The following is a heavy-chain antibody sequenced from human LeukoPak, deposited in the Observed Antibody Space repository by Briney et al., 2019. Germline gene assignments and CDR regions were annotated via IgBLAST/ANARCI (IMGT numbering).Heavy chain of an antibody. Sequence: GGSLRLSCAASGFTFDDYAMRWVRQAPGKGLEWVSGISWNSGSIGYEDSVKGRFTISRDNAKNSLYLQMNSLRDEDTALYYCAKDRQHYDLLTGFDAFDIWGQGTMVTVSS. CDR3: AKDRQHYDLLTGFDAFDI. CDR2: ISWNSGSI. J-gene: IGHJ3*02. V-gene: IGHV3-9*01. CDR1: GFTFDDYA. D-gene: IGHD3-9*01.